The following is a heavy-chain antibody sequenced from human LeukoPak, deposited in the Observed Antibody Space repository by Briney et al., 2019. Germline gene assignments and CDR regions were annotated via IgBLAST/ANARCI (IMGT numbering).Heavy chain of an antibody. Sequence: GASVKVSCKASGYTFTGNYMHWVRQAPGQGLEWMGWINPNSGGTNYAQNFQGRVTMTRDTSTSTVYMELSSLRSEDTAVYYCAREGPLHYDYVWGSYRYSGYYFDYWGQGTLVTVSS. D-gene: IGHD3-16*02. J-gene: IGHJ4*02. CDR2: INPNSGGT. V-gene: IGHV1-2*02. CDR3: AREGPLHYDYVWGSYRYSGYYFDY. CDR1: GYTFTGNY.